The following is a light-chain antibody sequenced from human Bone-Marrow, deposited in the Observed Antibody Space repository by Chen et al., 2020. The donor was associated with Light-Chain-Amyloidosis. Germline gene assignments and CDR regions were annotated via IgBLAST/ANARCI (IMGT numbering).Light chain of an antibody. CDR2: KNT. V-gene: IGLV3-9*01. Sequence: SYALTQPLSVSAALGQTAPITCEGNNIGGKDVHWYQQMPGQAPVLVIYKNTNRPSGIPDRLSGSNSGNTATLTISRAQAGDEADYHCHVWDSYTAVFGGGTKLTVL. CDR3: HVWDSYTAV. CDR1: NIGGKD. J-gene: IGLJ3*02.